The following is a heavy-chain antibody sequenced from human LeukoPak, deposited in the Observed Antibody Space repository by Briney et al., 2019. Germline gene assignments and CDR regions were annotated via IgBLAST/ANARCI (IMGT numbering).Heavy chain of an antibody. CDR1: GGTFSSYA. J-gene: IGHJ5*02. D-gene: IGHD2-15*01. CDR2: IIPIFGTA. Sequence: ASVKVSCKASGGTFSSYAISWARQAPGQGLEWMGGIIPIFGTANYAQKFQGRVTITADESTSTAYMELSSLRSEDTAVYYCARGYCSGGSCDNWFDPWGQGTLVTVSS. CDR3: ARGYCSGGSCDNWFDP. V-gene: IGHV1-69*13.